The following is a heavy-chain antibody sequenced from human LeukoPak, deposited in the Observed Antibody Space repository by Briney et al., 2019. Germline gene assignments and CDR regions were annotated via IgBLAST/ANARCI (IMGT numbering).Heavy chain of an antibody. J-gene: IGHJ3*02. D-gene: IGHD4-23*01. Sequence: GGSLRLSCAASGFTFDDYAMYWVRQAPGKGLAWVSGITWSSGSIGYADSVKGRFTISRDNAKNSLYLQMNSLRAEDTALYYCAKDMLGNSDAFDIWGQGTMVTVSS. CDR1: GFTFDDYA. CDR3: AKDMLGNSDAFDI. CDR2: ITWSSGSI. V-gene: IGHV3-9*01.